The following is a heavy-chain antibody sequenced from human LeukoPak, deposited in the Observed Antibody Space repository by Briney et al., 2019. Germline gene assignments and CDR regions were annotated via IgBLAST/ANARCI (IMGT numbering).Heavy chain of an antibody. CDR2: ISYDGSNK. CDR3: ARDGTTVVTPGAFDI. CDR1: GFTFSSYA. V-gene: IGHV3-30-3*01. Sequence: GGSLRLSCAASGFTFSSYAMHWVRQAPGKGLEWVAVISYDGSNKYYADSVKGRFTISRDNSKNTLYLQMNSLRAEDTAVYYCARDGTTVVTPGAFDIWGQGTMVTVSS. J-gene: IGHJ3*02. D-gene: IGHD4-23*01.